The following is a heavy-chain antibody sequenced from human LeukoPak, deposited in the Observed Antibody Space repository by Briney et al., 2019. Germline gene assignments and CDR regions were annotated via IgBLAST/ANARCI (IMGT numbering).Heavy chain of an antibody. Sequence: PSETLSLTCAVYGGSFSGYYWSWIRQPPGKGLEWIGEINHSGSTNYNPSLKSRVTISVDTSKNQFSLKLSSVTAADTAVYYCATGREGVVPAATESYYFDYWGQGTLVTVSS. CDR3: ATGREGVVPAATESYYFDY. CDR2: INHSGST. V-gene: IGHV4-34*01. J-gene: IGHJ4*02. D-gene: IGHD2-2*01. CDR1: GGSFSGYY.